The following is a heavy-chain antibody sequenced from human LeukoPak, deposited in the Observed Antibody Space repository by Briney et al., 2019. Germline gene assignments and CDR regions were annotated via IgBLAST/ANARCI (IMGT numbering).Heavy chain of an antibody. CDR1: GFTFSSYW. CDR3: ARPRNEDWYESGLDY. Sequence: GGSLRLSCAASGFTFSSYWMSWVRQAPGKGLEWVANIKKDGGEKYYVDSVKGRFTISRDNAKNSLYLQMNSLRAEDTAVYYCARPRNEDWYESGLDYWGQGTLVTVS. D-gene: IGHD1-1*01. CDR2: IKKDGGEK. J-gene: IGHJ4*02. V-gene: IGHV3-7*01.